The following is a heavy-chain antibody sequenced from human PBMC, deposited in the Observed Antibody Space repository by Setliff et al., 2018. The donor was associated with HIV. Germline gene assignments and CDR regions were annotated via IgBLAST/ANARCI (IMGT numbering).Heavy chain of an antibody. Sequence: TFSSYWMHWVRQVPGKGLAWVSRINSDGSTKDYADSVKGRFTISRDNAQNSLYLQMSSLKVEDTAVYYCARDLAYWGQGTLVTVSS. CDR1: TFSSYW. J-gene: IGHJ4*02. CDR3: ARDLAY. V-gene: IGHV3-74*01. CDR2: INSDGSTK.